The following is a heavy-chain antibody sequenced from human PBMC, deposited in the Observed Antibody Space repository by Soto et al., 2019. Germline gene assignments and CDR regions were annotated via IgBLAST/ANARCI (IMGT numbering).Heavy chain of an antibody. D-gene: IGHD6-19*01. J-gene: IGHJ5*02. CDR1: GYTFTSYD. V-gene: IGHV1-8*01. CDR3: ARDIAVAGTDWFDP. Sequence: QVQLVQSGAEVKKPGASVKVSCKASGYTFTSYDINWVRQATGQGLEWMVWMNPKSGNTGYAQKLQGGVTMHRNPSISTAYRELSSLRSDETAVYYCARDIAVAGTDWFDPWGQGTLVTVSS. CDR2: MNPKSGNT.